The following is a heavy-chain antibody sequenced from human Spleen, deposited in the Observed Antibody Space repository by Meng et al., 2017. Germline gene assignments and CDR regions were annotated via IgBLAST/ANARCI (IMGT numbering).Heavy chain of an antibody. D-gene: IGHD1-26*01. Sequence: SETLSLTCAVSGASISTSNWWTWVRQPPGKGLEWIGEIYQSGSINYNPSLESRLSISVDKSKNQFSLKLTSVTAADTAVYYCARVRGNWERGGSDYWGQGTLVTVSS. CDR3: ARVRGNWERGGSDY. J-gene: IGHJ4*02. CDR2: IYQSGSI. V-gene: IGHV4-4*02. CDR1: GASISTSNW.